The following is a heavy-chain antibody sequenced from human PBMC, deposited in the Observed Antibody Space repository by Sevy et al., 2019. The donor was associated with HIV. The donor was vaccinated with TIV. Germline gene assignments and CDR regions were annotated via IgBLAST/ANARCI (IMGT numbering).Heavy chain of an antibody. CDR3: ARAYFIGYYYDSSGYLDY. V-gene: IGHV1-2*02. CDR1: GYTFTGYY. Sequence: ASVKVSCKASGYTFTGYYMHWVRQAPGQGLEWMGWINPNSGGTNYAQKFQGRVTMTRETSISTAYMELSRLRSDDTAVYYCARAYFIGYYYDSSGYLDYWGQGTLVTVSS. J-gene: IGHJ4*02. CDR2: INPNSGGT. D-gene: IGHD3-22*01.